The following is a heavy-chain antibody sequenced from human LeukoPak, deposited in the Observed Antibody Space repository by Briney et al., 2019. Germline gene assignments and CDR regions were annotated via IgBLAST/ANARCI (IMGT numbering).Heavy chain of an antibody. Sequence: SVKVSCKASGGTFSSYAISWVRQAPGQGLEWMGRIIPIFGTANYAQKFQGRVTITTDESTSTAYMELSSLRSEDTAVYYCARDGYYYDSSGYAYPYNWFDPWGQGTLVTVSS. CDR2: IIPIFGTA. J-gene: IGHJ5*02. CDR3: ARDGYYYDSSGYAYPYNWFDP. CDR1: GGTFSSYA. V-gene: IGHV1-69*05. D-gene: IGHD3-22*01.